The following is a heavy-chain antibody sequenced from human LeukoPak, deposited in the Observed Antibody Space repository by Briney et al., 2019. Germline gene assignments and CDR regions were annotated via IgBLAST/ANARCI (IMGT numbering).Heavy chain of an antibody. J-gene: IGHJ3*02. CDR2: IASDSSSK. V-gene: IGHV3-48*01. Sequence: GSLRLSCAASGFTFSINSFNWVRQAPGKGLEWVSHIASDSSSKHYADSVRGRFTTSRDNAANSLYLHMNSLRAEDTAVYYCARDGGGPDAFDIWGQGTMVTVSS. CDR1: GFTFSINS. CDR3: ARDGGGPDAFDI.